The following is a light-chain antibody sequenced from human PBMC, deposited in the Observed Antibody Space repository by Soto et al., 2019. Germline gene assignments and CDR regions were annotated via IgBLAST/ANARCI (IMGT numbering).Light chain of an antibody. CDR1: PSNIGAGYD. CDR3: QSYDSSLSGV. Sequence: QSVLTQPPSVSGAPGQKITISCTGSPSNIGAGYDVHWYRQIPGTAPKLVIYANNNRPSGVPDRFSGSKSDTSASLTITGLQADDEADYYCQSYDSSLSGVFGGWTKLTVL. J-gene: IGLJ2*01. CDR2: ANN. V-gene: IGLV1-40*01.